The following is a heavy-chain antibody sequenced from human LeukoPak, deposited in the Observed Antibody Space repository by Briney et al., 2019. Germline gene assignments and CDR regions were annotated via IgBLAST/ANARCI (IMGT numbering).Heavy chain of an antibody. CDR2: INSDSGDT. D-gene: IGHD5-24*01. CDR1: GYSFVAYY. J-gene: IGHJ4*02. CDR3: AREASADGHFFDS. V-gene: IGHV1-2*02. Sequence: ASVKVSCKTSGYSFVAYYKHWLRQAPGQGLEWMGRINSDSGDTKFAQKFQGRVTMTRDKSINTVYMEVSRLTSDDPAVYYCAREASADGHFFDSWGQGSLVTVSS.